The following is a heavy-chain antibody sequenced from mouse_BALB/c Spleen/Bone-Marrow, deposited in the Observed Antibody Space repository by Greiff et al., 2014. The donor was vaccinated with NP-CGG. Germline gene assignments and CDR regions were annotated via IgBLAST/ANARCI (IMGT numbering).Heavy chain of an antibody. Sequence: EVQLVESGTVLARPGAAVKMSCKASGYTFSNYWMHWVKQRPGQGLEWIGTIYPGKSDTTYNQKFKGKAKLTAVTSTSTAYMELSSLTNEDSAVYYCTTLARNNFDYWGQGTTLTVSS. V-gene: IGHV1-5*01. CDR3: TTLARNNFDY. J-gene: IGHJ2*01. CDR1: GYTFSNYW. CDR2: IYPGKSDT. D-gene: IGHD3-1*01.